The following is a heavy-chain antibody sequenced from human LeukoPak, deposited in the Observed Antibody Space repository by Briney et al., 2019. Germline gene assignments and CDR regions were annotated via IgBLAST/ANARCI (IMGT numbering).Heavy chain of an antibody. Sequence: GGSLRLSCAASGFTFSRHWMTWVRQAPGKGLEWVANIKQDGSEKYYVDSVKGRFTISRDNAKNSLYLQMNSLGAEDTAVYYCARDEYLWSGYYPNQAFDYWGQGTLVTVSS. CDR3: ARDEYLWSGYYPNQAFDY. CDR1: GFTFSRHW. V-gene: IGHV3-7*01. CDR2: IKQDGSEK. J-gene: IGHJ4*02. D-gene: IGHD3-3*01.